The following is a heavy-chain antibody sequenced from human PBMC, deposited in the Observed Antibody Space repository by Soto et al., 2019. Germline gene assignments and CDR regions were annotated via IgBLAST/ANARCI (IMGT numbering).Heavy chain of an antibody. Sequence: EVQLVESGGGLVQPGGSMRLSCAASGFTFSSYEMNWVRQAPGKGLEWVSDISSSGSTIYYADSVKGRFTISRDNAKNSLYLQMNILRGGDTAVYYCARGGGAVAGRGYWGQGTLVTVSS. J-gene: IGHJ4*02. V-gene: IGHV3-48*03. CDR2: ISSSGSTI. CDR1: GFTFSSYE. CDR3: ARGGGAVAGRGY. D-gene: IGHD6-19*01.